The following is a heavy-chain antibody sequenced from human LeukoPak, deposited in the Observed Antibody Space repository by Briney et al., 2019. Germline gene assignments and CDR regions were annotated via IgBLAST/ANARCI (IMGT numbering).Heavy chain of an antibody. Sequence: PSETLSLTCTVSGGSISSYYWSRIRQPPGKGLGGIGYIYYSGSTNYNPSLKSRVTISVDTSKNQFSLKLSSVTAADTAVYYCARRHYYDSSGYFDIWGQGTMVTVSS. V-gene: IGHV4-59*01. CDR2: IYYSGST. D-gene: IGHD3-22*01. J-gene: IGHJ3*02. CDR3: ARRHYYDSSGYFDI. CDR1: GGSISSYY.